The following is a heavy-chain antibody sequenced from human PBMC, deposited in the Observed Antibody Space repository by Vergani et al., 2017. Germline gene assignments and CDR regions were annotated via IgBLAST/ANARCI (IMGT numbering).Heavy chain of an antibody. CDR2: IHPADSDT. V-gene: IGHV5-51*01. Sequence: EVQLVQSGAEVKKPGESLQISCQISGYSFTNYWIGWVRQMPGKGLEWMGIIHPADSDTRYSPSFQGQVTISVDKSISTAYLQRSSLRASDSAMYYCARLYGRDSSGSKDLEYGGQGTLVTVSA. CDR3: ARLYGRDSSGSKDLEY. J-gene: IGHJ4*02. D-gene: IGHD3-22*01. CDR1: GYSFTNYW.